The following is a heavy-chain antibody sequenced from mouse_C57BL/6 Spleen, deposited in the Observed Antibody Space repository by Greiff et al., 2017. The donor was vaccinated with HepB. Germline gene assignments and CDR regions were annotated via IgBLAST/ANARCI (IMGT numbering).Heavy chain of an antibody. D-gene: IGHD1-1*01. V-gene: IGHV1-81*01. CDR2: IYPRSGNT. CDR1: GYTFTSYG. J-gene: IGHJ2*01. Sequence: VQLQQSGAELARPGASVKLSCKASGYTFTSYGISWVKHRTGQGLEWIGEIYPRSGNTYYNEKFKGKATLTADKSSSTAYMELRSLTSEDSAVYFCAREYYGSSYYYFGYWGQGTTLTVSS. CDR3: AREYYGSSYYYFGY.